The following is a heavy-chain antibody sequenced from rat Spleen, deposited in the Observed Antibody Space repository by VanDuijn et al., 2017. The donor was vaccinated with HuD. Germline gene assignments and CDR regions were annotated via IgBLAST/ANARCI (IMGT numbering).Heavy chain of an antibody. V-gene: IGHV5-29*01. J-gene: IGHJ1*01. CDR2: ISYDGINT. Sequence: EVRLVESDGGVVRPGRSLKLSCAASGFTFSDYYMDWVRQAPTKGLEWVSTISYDGINTYYRDSVKGRFTISRDNAKTTLYLQMDSLRSEDTATYYCARQGYLRDWYFDFWGPGTMVTVSS. D-gene: IGHD2-7*01. CDR1: GFTFSDYY. CDR3: ARQGYLRDWYFDF.